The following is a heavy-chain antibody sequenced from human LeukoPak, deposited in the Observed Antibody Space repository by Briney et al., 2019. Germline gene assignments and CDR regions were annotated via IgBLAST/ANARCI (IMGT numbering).Heavy chain of an antibody. V-gene: IGHV1-18*04. D-gene: IGHD5/OR15-5a*01. Sequence: GASVKVSCMASGYTFTSYGISWVRQAPGQGLEWMGWISAYNGNTNYAQKLQGRVTMTTDTSTSTAYMELRSLRSDDTAVYYCARDVSSPESNWFDPWGQGTLVTVSS. J-gene: IGHJ5*02. CDR2: ISAYNGNT. CDR3: ARDVSSPESNWFDP. CDR1: GYTFTSYG.